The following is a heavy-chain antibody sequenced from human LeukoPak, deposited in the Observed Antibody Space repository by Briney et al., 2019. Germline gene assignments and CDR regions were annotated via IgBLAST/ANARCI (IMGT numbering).Heavy chain of an antibody. Sequence: GGSLRLSCAASGFTFSSYGMHWVRQAPGKGLEWVAFIRYDGSNKYYADSVKGRFTISRDNAKNSLYLQMNSLRAEDTALYYCARGSTTAYYYYYMDVWGKGTTVTVSS. CDR1: GFTFSSYG. D-gene: IGHD4-17*01. CDR2: IRYDGSNK. CDR3: ARGSTTAYYYYYMDV. V-gene: IGHV3-30*02. J-gene: IGHJ6*03.